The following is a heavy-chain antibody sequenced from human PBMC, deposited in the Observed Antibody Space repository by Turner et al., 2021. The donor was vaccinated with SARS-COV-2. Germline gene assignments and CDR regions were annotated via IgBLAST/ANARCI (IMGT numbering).Heavy chain of an antibody. V-gene: IGHV3-74*01. J-gene: IGHJ4*02. CDR3: GRDLSGRSDY. Sequence: EVQLVESGGGLVQPGGSMRLSCAVSVFTFSTYWMHWVRQAPGKGLVWVSRIDTDGSTTNYADSVKGRFTISRDNAKNTLYLQMNSLRAEDTAVYYCGRDLSGRSDYWGQGTLVTVSS. D-gene: IGHD1-1*01. CDR1: VFTFSTYW. CDR2: IDTDGSTT.